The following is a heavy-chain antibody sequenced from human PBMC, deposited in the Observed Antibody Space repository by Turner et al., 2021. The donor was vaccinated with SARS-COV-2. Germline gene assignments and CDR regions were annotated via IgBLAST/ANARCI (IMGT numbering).Heavy chain of an antibody. V-gene: IGHV3-30*18. D-gene: IGHD3-22*01. Sequence: QVQLVESGGCGVQPGGSLRLSCPASGFTFSCYGMYWVRQAPGKGLEWVAVISYDGSNKYYADSVKGRFTISRDNSKNTLYLQMNSLRAEDTAVYYCAKDRGTMIEGFDYWGQGTLVTVSS. CDR3: AKDRGTMIEGFDY. J-gene: IGHJ4*02. CDR2: ISYDGSNK. CDR1: GFTFSCYG.